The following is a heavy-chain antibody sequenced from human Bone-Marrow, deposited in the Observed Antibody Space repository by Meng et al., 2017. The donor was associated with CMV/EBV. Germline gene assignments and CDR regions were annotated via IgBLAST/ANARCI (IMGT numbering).Heavy chain of an antibody. V-gene: IGHV4-4*02. Sequence: GSISSSNWWSWVRQPPGKGLEWIGEIYHSGSTNYNPSLKSRVTISVDKSKNQFSLKLSSVTAADTAVYYCARDTYDSGGLWWAFDIWGQGTMVTVSS. D-gene: IGHD3-22*01. CDR2: IYHSGST. CDR1: GSISSSNW. CDR3: ARDTYDSGGLWWAFDI. J-gene: IGHJ3*02.